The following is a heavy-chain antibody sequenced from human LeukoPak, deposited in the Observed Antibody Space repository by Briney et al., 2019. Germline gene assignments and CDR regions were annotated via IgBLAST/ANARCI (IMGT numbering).Heavy chain of an antibody. CDR1: GYTFTSYG. Sequence: ASVKVSCKASGYTFTSYGISWVRQAPGQGLEWMGWISAYNGNTNYAQKLQGRVTMTTDTSTSTAYMELRSLRSDDTAVYCCARDLGYCSGGSCYWGWFDPWGQGTLVTVSS. CDR2: ISAYNGNT. D-gene: IGHD2-15*01. CDR3: ARDLGYCSGGSCYWGWFDP. V-gene: IGHV1-18*01. J-gene: IGHJ5*02.